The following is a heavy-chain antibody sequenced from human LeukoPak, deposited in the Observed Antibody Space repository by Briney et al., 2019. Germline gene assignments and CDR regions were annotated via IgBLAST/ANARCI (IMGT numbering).Heavy chain of an antibody. CDR1: GYTFTGCY. D-gene: IGHD2-21*02. V-gene: IGHV1-2*02. CDR2: INPNSGGT. CDR3: ARDGGAYCGGDCYFADDY. Sequence: ASVKVSCKASGYTFTGCYMHWVRQAPGQGLEWMGWINPNSGGTDYAQEFQGRVTMTRDTSISTAYMELSRLRSDDTAVYYCARDGGAYCGGDCYFADDYWGQGTLVTVSS. J-gene: IGHJ4*02.